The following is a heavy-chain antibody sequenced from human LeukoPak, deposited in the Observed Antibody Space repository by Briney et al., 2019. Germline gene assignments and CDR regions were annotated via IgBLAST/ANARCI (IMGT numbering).Heavy chain of an antibody. J-gene: IGHJ5*02. CDR1: GGSISGSSYY. V-gene: IGHV4-39*01. D-gene: IGHD1-14*01. Sequence: SETLSLTCTVSGGSISGSSYYWGWIRQPPGKGLEWIGSMYYIVTTYYNPSLKSRVTISVDTSKNQFSLKLSSVTAADTAVYYCARRGPIGTVGWFDPWGQGTLVIVSS. CDR3: ARRGPIGTVGWFDP. CDR2: MYYIVTT.